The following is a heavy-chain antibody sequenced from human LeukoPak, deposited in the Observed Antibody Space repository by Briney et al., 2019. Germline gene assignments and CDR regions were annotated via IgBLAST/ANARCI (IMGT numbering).Heavy chain of an antibody. CDR3: ARDYFESSGYTSSFYTLDV. Sequence: ASVKVSCKASGYSFLSYDINWVRQATGQGLEWMGWMNPNSGDTGFAQRFQGRVTMTRNSSTSTAYMELSSLRSEDTAVYFCARDYFESSGYTSSFYTLDVWGQGTTVTVSS. CDR2: MNPNSGDT. J-gene: IGHJ6*02. CDR1: GYSFLSYD. V-gene: IGHV1-8*01. D-gene: IGHD3-22*01.